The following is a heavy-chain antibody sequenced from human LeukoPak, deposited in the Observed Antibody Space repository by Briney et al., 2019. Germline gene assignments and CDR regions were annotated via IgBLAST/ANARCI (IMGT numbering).Heavy chain of an antibody. J-gene: IGHJ6*02. CDR2: IYYSGST. D-gene: IGHD5-18*01. CDR1: GGSISSGSYY. CDR3: ARRADTAMADYYYGMDV. Sequence: SETLPLTCTVSGGSISSGSYYWGWIRQPPGKGLEWIGSIYYSGSTYYNPSLKSRVTISVDTSKNQFSLKLSSVTAADTAVYYCARRADTAMADYYYGMDVWGQGTTVTVSS. V-gene: IGHV4-39*01.